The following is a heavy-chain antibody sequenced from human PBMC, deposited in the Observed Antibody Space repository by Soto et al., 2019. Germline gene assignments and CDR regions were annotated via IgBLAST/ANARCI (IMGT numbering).Heavy chain of an antibody. Sequence: QVQLVQSGAEVKKPGASVKVSCKASGYTFSSYGISWVRQAPGQGLEWMGWISAYNGDTRYAQRLQDRVTMTTDTSTSTAYMKLRRLSSDDTAVYYCARDGNCSSTSCKNWEWYYYNGMDVWGQGATVTVSS. D-gene: IGHD2-2*01. CDR1: GYTFSSYG. V-gene: IGHV1-18*01. J-gene: IGHJ6*02. CDR2: ISAYNGDT. CDR3: ARDGNCSSTSCKNWEWYYYNGMDV.